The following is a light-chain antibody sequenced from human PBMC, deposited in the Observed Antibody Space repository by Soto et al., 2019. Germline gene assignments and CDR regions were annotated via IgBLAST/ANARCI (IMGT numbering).Light chain of an antibody. Sequence: DIVMAQSPDSLAVSLGERATINCKSSQSLLSSSNNQNYLAWFQQKPGQPPKLLIYGASSRQSGVPDRISGSGSGTDFTLTISGLQALDVAVYSCQQYYDAPLTFGGGTRVEIK. J-gene: IGKJ4*01. CDR1: QSLLSSSNNQNY. CDR3: QQYYDAPLT. CDR2: GAS. V-gene: IGKV4-1*01.